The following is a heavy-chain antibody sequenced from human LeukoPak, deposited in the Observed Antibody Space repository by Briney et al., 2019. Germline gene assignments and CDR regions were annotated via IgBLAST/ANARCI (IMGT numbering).Heavy chain of an antibody. V-gene: IGHV3-30*18. D-gene: IGHD1-26*01. J-gene: IGHJ4*02. CDR3: VKDPSGNYFYFDY. CDR1: GFTFSNYG. CDR2: ISYDGSNK. Sequence: GRSLRLSCAASGFTFSNYGMHWVRQAPGKGLEWVAVISYDGSNKYYADSVKGRFTISRDNSKVTLYLQMTSLRPEDTAIYYCVKDPSGNYFYFDYWGQGTLVTVSS.